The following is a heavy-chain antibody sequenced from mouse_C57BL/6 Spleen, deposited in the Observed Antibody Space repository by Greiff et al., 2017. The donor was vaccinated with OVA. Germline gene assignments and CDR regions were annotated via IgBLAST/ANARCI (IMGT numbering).Heavy chain of an antibody. CDR1: GFTFSSYG. V-gene: IGHV5-6*01. Sequence: EVQVVESGGDLVKPGGSLKLSCAASGFTFSSYGMSWVRQTPDKRLEWVATISSGGSYTYYPDSVKGRFTISRDNAKNTLYLQMSSLKSEDTAMYYCARQRYYGSSYYAMDYWGQGTSVTVSS. J-gene: IGHJ4*01. CDR3: ARQRYYGSSYYAMDY. CDR2: ISSGGSYT. D-gene: IGHD1-1*01.